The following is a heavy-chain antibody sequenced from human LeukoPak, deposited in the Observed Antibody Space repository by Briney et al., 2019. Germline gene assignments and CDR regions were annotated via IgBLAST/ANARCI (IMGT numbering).Heavy chain of an antibody. Sequence: SETLSLTCTVSGGSISSGTYYWAWIRQPPGRGLEWIGTIYHSGSTYYNPSLKTRVTISVDTSKNQFSLKLSSVTAADTAVYYCARAVQLERPPPLIDYYYMDVWGKGTTVTVSS. CDR1: GGSISSGTYY. D-gene: IGHD1-1*01. V-gene: IGHV4-39*07. CDR3: ARAVQLERPPPLIDYYYMDV. J-gene: IGHJ6*03. CDR2: IYHSGST.